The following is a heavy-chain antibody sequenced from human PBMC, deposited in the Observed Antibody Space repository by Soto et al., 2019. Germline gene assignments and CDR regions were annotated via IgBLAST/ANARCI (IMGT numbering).Heavy chain of an antibody. CDR2: ISYDGSNK. V-gene: IGHV3-30-3*01. Sequence: GSLRLSCAASGLSLSSYAMHWVRQAPGKGLEWVAVISYDGSNKYYADSVKGRFTISRDNSKTTLYLQMNSLRAWDTAVYYCARGYYYDSSGYQNDWGQGTLVSVSS. CDR3: ARGYYYDSSGYQND. CDR1: GLSLSSYA. D-gene: IGHD3-22*01. J-gene: IGHJ4*02.